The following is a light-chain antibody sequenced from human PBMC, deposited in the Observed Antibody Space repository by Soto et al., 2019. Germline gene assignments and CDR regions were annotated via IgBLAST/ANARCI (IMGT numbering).Light chain of an antibody. CDR2: DAS. J-gene: IGKJ1*01. V-gene: IGKV1-5*01. CDR1: QSISSW. Sequence: DIQMTQSPSTLSASLGDRVTITCRASQSISSWLAWYQQKPGKAPKLLIYDASTLASGVPSRFSGSGSGTEFTLTISSLQPDDSATYFCQRYNDKFGQGTKVDI. CDR3: QRYNDK.